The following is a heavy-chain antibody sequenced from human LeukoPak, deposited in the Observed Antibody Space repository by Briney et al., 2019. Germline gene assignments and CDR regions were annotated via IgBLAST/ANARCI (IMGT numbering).Heavy chain of an antibody. CDR2: ISDTGSNT. V-gene: IGHV3-23*01. Sequence: GGSLRLPCAASGFAFSTYGMTWVRPAPGKGLEWVSAISDTGSNTYYADSVKGRFTISREHSKNTVYLQMISLRAEDTAVYYCAKRVPYSRSSVYLDCWGQGTLVTVSS. CDR3: AKRVPYSRSSVYLDC. D-gene: IGHD6-6*01. J-gene: IGHJ4*02. CDR1: GFAFSTYG.